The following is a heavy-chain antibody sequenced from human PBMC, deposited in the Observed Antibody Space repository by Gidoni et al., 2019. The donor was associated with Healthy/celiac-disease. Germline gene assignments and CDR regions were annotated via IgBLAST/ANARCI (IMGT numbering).Heavy chain of an antibody. CDR1: SISSGGYY. CDR3: ARDRIQLLYFDL. J-gene: IGHJ2*01. V-gene: IGHV4-31*02. CDR2: IYYSGST. Sequence: SISSGGYYWSWIRQHPVKGQEWIGYIYYSGSTNYNPSLKSRVTISVDTSNNQFSLKLSSVTAADTAVYYCARDRIQLLYFDLWGRGTLVTVSS. D-gene: IGHD5-18*01.